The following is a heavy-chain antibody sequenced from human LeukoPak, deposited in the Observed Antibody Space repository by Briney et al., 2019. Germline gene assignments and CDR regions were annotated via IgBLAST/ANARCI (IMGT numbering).Heavy chain of an antibody. J-gene: IGHJ5*02. D-gene: IGHD5-18*01. Sequence: GASVKVSCKVSGYTLTELSMHWVRQAPGKGLEWMGGFDPEDGETIYAQKFQGRVTMTEDTSTDTAYMELSSLRSEDTAVYYCATVRWDSYGSGWFDPWGQGTLVTVSS. CDR2: FDPEDGET. V-gene: IGHV1-24*01. CDR3: ATVRWDSYGSGWFDP. CDR1: GYTLTELS.